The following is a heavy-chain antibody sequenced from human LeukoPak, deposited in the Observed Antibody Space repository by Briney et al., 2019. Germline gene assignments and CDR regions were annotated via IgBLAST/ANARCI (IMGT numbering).Heavy chain of an antibody. D-gene: IGHD6-13*01. CDR1: GGTFSSYA. J-gene: IGHJ6*02. CDR3: ARSGSSSWYEEADYGMDV. V-gene: IGHV1-69*13. Sequence: SVKVSCKASGGTFSSYAISWVRQAPGQGLEWMGGIIPIFGTANYAQKFQGRVTITADESTSTAYMELSSLRSEDTAVYYCARSGSSSWYEEADYGMDVWGQGTTVTVSS. CDR2: IIPIFGTA.